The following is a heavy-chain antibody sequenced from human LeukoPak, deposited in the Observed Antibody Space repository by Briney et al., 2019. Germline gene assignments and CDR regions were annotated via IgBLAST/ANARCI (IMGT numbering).Heavy chain of an antibody. CDR1: GFTFSSYA. V-gene: IGHV3-21*01. Sequence: GGSLRLSCAASGFTFSSYAMTWVRQTPEKGLEWVSAMSGDGVYTYYTDSVKGRFTISRDNAKNSLYLQMNSLRAEDTAVYYCARGVSIAARLGYFDYWGQGTLVTVSS. CDR3: ARGVSIAARLGYFDY. D-gene: IGHD6-6*01. J-gene: IGHJ4*02. CDR2: MSGDGVYT.